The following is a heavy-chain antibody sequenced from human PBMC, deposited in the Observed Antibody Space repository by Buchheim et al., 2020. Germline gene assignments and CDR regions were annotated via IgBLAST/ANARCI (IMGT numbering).Heavy chain of an antibody. V-gene: IGHV4-30-4*01. J-gene: IGHJ4*02. Sequence: QVELQESGPGLVQPSQTLSLTCSVSGDSTKIAVYYWGWIRQPPGKGLEWLGYMYYKGNNYYNAPLKSRFVLSFDTSKNQFTLKMSSVTAADTAVYICVSLRLVDLSSDYWGQGAL. CDR3: VSLRLVDLSSDY. CDR1: GDSTKIAVYY. D-gene: IGHD3-16*02. CDR2: MYYKGNN.